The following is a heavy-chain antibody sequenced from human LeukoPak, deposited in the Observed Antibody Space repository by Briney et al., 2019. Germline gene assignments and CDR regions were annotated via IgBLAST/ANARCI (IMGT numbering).Heavy chain of an antibody. CDR3: ARKPQWLRLVGAFDI. V-gene: IGHV4-59*08. Sequence: SETLSLTCTVSGGSISSYYWSWIRQPPGKGLEWIGYVYYSGSTNYNPSLKSRVTISVDTSKNQFSLKLSSVTAADTAVYYCARKPQWLRLVGAFDIWGQGTMVTVSS. D-gene: IGHD5-12*01. CDR1: GGSISSYY. CDR2: VYYSGST. J-gene: IGHJ3*02.